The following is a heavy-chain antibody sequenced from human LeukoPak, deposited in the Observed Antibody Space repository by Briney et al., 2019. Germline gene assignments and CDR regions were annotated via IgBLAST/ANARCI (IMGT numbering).Heavy chain of an antibody. V-gene: IGHV1-18*01. CDR3: ARGTRRYCTNGVCYESDYYYYGMDV. CDR2: ISAYNGNT. CDR1: GYTFTSSG. J-gene: IGHJ6*04. Sequence: GPVKVSCKASGYTFTSSGISSVPQAPGQGLECMGWISAYNGNTNYAQKLQGRVTMTTDTSTSTAYMELRSLRSDDTAVYYCARGTRRYCTNGVCYESDYYYYGMDVWGKGTTVSVCS. D-gene: IGHD2-8*01.